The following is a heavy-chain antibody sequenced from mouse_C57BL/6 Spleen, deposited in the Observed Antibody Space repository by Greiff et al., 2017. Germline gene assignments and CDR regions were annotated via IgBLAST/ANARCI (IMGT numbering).Heavy chain of an antibody. CDR2: IYPGDGDT. Sequence: QVQLKESGAELVKPGASVKISCKASGYAFSSYWMNWVKQRPGKGLEWIGQIYPGDGDTNYNGKFKGKATLTADKSSSTAYMQLSSLTSEDSAVYFCARRVMNYGLDYWGQGTTLTVSS. J-gene: IGHJ2*01. V-gene: IGHV1-80*01. D-gene: IGHD1-2*01. CDR1: GYAFSSYW. CDR3: ARRVMNYGLDY.